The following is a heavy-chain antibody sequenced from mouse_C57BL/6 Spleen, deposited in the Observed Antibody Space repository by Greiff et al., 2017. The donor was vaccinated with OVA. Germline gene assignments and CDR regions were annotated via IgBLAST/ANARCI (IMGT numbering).Heavy chain of an antibody. J-gene: IGHJ2*01. D-gene: IGHD2-4*01. V-gene: IGHV5-17*01. CDR1: GFTFSDYG. CDR3: ARPGDYAIDY. CDR2: ISRGSSTI. Sequence: EVKLVESGGGLVKPGGSLKLSCAASGFTFSDYGMHWVRQAPEKGLEWVAYISRGSSTIYYADTVKGRFTISSDNAKKTLFLQMASLRSEDTARYYCARPGDYAIDYWGRGTTLTVSS.